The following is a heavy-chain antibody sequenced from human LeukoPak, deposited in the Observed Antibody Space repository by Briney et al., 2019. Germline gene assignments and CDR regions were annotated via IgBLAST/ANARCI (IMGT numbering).Heavy chain of an antibody. J-gene: IGHJ4*02. V-gene: IGHV3-30*02. D-gene: IGHD4-23*01. Sequence: GGSLRLSCAASGIAFSASGMHWVRQAPGEGLEWVAFIWYDGSNKYYTDSVKGRFTISRDDSKKMVYLQMNSLRAEDTALYYCAKDKGNYFFDYWGQGTLVTVSS. CDR2: IWYDGSNK. CDR1: GIAFSASG. CDR3: AKDKGNYFFDY.